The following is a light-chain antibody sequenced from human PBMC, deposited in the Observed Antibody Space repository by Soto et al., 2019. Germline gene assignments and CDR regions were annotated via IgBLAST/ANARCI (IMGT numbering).Light chain of an antibody. J-gene: IGKJ1*01. CDR3: QQYYHRWT. CDR1: QSVGSN. Sequence: EIVMTQSPATLSVSPGVRVTLSCRARQSVGSNIAWYQQKPGQGPRLLIYGASTRAAGIPARFSGSGSGTEFTLTLSSLQSEDFAVYFCQQYYHRWTFGPGTKVDIK. CDR2: GAS. V-gene: IGKV3-15*01.